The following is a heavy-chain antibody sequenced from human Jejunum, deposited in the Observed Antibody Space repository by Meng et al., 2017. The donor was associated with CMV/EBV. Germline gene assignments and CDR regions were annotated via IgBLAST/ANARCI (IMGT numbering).Heavy chain of an antibody. CDR1: SSYW. Sequence: SSYWVSWVRQAPGKGLEWVANIKQDGSEKYYVDSVNGRFTISRDNARDSLYLQMNSLRAEDTAVYYCARGRWDIVVLPAGYYFDYWGQGTLVTVSS. V-gene: IGHV3-7*01. D-gene: IGHD2-2*01. CDR2: IKQDGSEK. CDR3: ARGRWDIVVLPAGYYFDY. J-gene: IGHJ4*02.